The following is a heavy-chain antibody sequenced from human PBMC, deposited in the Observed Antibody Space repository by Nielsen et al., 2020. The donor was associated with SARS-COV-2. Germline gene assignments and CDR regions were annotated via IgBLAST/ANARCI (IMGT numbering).Heavy chain of an antibody. V-gene: IGHV3-53*01. J-gene: IGHJ4*02. CDR3: AREGRLLAAAGTEDDY. CDR1: GFTVSSNY. CDR2: IYSGGST. Sequence: GGSLRLSCAASGFTVSSNYMSWVRQAPGKGLEWVSVIYSGGSTYYADSVKGRFTISRDNSKNTLYLQMNSLRAEDTAVYYCAREGRLLAAAGTEDDYWGQGTLVTVSS. D-gene: IGHD6-13*01.